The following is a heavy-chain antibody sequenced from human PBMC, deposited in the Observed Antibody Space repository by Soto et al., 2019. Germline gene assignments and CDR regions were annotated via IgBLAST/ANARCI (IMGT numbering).Heavy chain of an antibody. J-gene: IGHJ5*02. CDR3: APRVGLDWFDP. V-gene: IGHV4-34*01. D-gene: IGHD1-26*01. Sequence: PSETLSLTCAVYCGSFSGYYWSWIRQPPGKGLEWIGEINHSGSTNYNPSLKSRVTISVDTSKNQFSLKLSSVTAADTAVYYCAPRVGLDWFDPWGQGTLVTVSS. CDR1: CGSFSGYY. CDR2: INHSGST.